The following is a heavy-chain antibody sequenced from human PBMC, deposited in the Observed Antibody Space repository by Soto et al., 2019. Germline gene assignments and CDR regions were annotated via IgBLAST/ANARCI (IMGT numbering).Heavy chain of an antibody. CDR3: ARHSGGYSYGWFDY. CDR2: VFYSGST. V-gene: IGHV4-59*08. CDR1: GDSISDYF. Sequence: SETLSLTCTVSGDSISDYFWSWIRQPPGKGLEWIGYVFYSGSTNYNPSRKSRVTISVDTSKKQFSLKLSSVTAADTAVYYCARHSGGYSYGWFDYWGQGTLVTVSS. D-gene: IGHD5-18*01. J-gene: IGHJ4*02.